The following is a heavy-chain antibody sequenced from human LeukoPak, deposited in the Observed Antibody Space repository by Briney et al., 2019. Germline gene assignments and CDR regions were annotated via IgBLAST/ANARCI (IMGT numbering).Heavy chain of an antibody. J-gene: IGHJ5*02. V-gene: IGHV3-30*02. CDR3: ARDLGYCSSTSCYNRWFDP. CDR1: GFTFSSYG. D-gene: IGHD2-2*02. CDR2: IRYDGSNK. Sequence: GGSLRLSCAASGFTFSSYGMHWVRQAPGKGLEWVAFIRYDGSNKYYADSVKGRFTISRDNSKNTLYLQMNSLRAEDTAVYYCARDLGYCSSTSCYNRWFDPWGQGTLVTVSS.